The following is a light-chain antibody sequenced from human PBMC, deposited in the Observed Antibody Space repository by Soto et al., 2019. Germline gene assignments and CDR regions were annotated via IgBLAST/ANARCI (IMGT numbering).Light chain of an antibody. V-gene: IGKV3-20*01. Sequence: ETVLTQSPGTLSLSPGERATLSCRASKSISSGYLAWYQQRPGQAPRLLISGASNRATGIPDRFSGSGSGTDFTLTISRLEPEDFVVYYCQQYGGSPLVTFGGGTKVEIK. CDR1: KSISSGY. CDR3: QQYGGSPLVT. CDR2: GAS. J-gene: IGKJ4*01.